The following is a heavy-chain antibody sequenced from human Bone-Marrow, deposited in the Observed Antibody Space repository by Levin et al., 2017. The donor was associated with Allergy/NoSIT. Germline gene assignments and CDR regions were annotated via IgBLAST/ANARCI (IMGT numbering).Heavy chain of an antibody. V-gene: IGHV3-30*18. CDR3: AKDTYTCSGGSCYFFDY. J-gene: IGHJ4*02. CDR1: GFTFRNYA. Sequence: GESLKISCAVSGFTFRNYAMHWVRQAPGRGLEWVAFISLDGNTQYYADSVKGRFTVSRDNSNNTLHLQMNSLRVEDTAIDYCAKDTYTCSGGSCYFFDYWGQGALVTVSS. CDR2: ISLDGNTQ. D-gene: IGHD2-15*01.